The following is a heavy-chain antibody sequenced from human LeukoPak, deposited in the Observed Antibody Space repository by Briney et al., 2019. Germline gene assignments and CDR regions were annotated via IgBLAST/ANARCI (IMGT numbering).Heavy chain of an antibody. Sequence: ASVKVSCKASGYTFADYHIHWVRQAPGQGLEWMGGIIPIFGTANYAQKFQGRVTITADESTSTAYMELSSLRSEDTAVYYCARDQGYRYGYGDFDYWGQGTLVTVSS. CDR1: GYTFADYH. CDR2: IIPIFGTA. CDR3: ARDQGYRYGYGDFDY. D-gene: IGHD5-18*01. V-gene: IGHV1-69*13. J-gene: IGHJ4*02.